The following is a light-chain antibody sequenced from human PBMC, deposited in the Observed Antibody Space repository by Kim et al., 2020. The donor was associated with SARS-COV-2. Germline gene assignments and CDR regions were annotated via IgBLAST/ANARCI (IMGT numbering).Light chain of an antibody. V-gene: IGLV2-11*01. CDR2: DVT. CDR3: CSYAGSFLWV. J-gene: IGLJ3*02. Sequence: GQSATISCTGTSSDVGGYNFVLWYQQHPGNAPKLMIYDVTKRPSGVPDRFSGSKSGNTASLTISGLQADDEADYYCCSYAGSFLWVFGGGTQLTVL. CDR1: SSDVGGYNF.